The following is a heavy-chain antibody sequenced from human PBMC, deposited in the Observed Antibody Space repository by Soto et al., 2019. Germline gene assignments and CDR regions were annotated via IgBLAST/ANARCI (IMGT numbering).Heavy chain of an antibody. CDR2: ISYDGSNK. CDR1: GFTFSSYG. J-gene: IGHJ6*03. CDR3: AGHRYYYYYMDV. Sequence: PGGSLRLSCAASGFTFSSYGMHWVRQAPGKGLEWVAVISYDGSNKYYADSVKGRFTISRDNSKNTLYLQMNSLRAEDTAVYYRAGHRYYYYYMDVWGKGTTVTVSS. V-gene: IGHV3-30*03.